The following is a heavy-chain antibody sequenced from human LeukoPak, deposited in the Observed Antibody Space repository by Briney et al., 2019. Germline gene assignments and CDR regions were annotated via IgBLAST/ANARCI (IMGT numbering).Heavy chain of an antibody. J-gene: IGHJ5*02. CDR3: ARVSRRGSSSWYENWFDP. CDR1: GYTFTNYD. CDR2: INPNSGGT. Sequence: ASVKVSCKASGYTFTNYDINWVRQATGQGLEWMGWINPNSGGTNYAQKFQGRVTMTRDTSISTAYMELSRLRSDDTAVYYCARVSRRGSSSWYENWFDPWGQGTLVTVSS. D-gene: IGHD6-13*01. V-gene: IGHV1-2*02.